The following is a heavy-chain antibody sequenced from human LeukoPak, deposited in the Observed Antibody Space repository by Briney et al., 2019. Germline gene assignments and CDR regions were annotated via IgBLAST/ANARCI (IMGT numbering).Heavy chain of an antibody. CDR2: ISAYNGNT. CDR1: GYTFTGYY. D-gene: IGHD2-2*01. Sequence: ASVKVSCKASGYTFTGYYMHWVRQAPGQGLEWMGWISAYNGNTNYAQKLQGRVTMTTDTSTSTAYMELRSLRSDDTAVYYCARDLRRYCSSTSCPVDYWGQGTLVTVSS. CDR3: ARDLRRYCSSTSCPVDY. J-gene: IGHJ4*02. V-gene: IGHV1-18*04.